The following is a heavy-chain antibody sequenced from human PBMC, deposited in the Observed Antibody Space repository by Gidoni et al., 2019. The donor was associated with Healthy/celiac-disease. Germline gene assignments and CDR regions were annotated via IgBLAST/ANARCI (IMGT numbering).Heavy chain of an antibody. J-gene: IGHJ5*02. CDR2: INHSGST. CDR1: GGSFSGYY. CDR3: ARGGRPDWFDP. V-gene: IGHV4-34*01. Sequence: QVQLQQWGAGLLKPSETLSLTCAVYGGSFSGYYWSWIRQPPGKGLEWIGEINHSGSTNYNPSLKSRVTISVDTSKNQFSLKLSSVTAADTAVYYCARGGRPDWFDPWGQGTLVTVSS.